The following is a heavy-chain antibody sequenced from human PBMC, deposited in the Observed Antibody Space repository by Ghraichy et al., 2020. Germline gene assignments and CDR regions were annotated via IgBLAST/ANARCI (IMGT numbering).Heavy chain of an antibody. V-gene: IGHV4-59*08. CDR1: GGSISSYY. CDR3: ARQGWQKGGWFDP. D-gene: IGHD6-19*01. J-gene: IGHJ5*02. CDR2: IYYTGTT. Sequence: ESLNISCTVSGGSISSYYWSWIRQPPGKGLEWLGYIYYTGTTNQNPSLKSRVTISVDTSKNQFSLKLNSVTAADTAVYYCARQGWQKGGWFDPWGQGTLVTVSS.